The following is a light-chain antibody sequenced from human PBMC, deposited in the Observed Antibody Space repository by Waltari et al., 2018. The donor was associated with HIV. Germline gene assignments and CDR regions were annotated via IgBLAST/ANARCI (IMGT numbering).Light chain of an antibody. CDR2: EVK. Sequence: QSALTQPPSASGSPGQSVTISCTGTNFDLGGFNYVSWYQKHPDKAPRLIIFEVKKRPSGVPDRFSGSISGNTASLTVSGLQSDDEADYYCGSYSTGSALVVFGGGTKVTVL. CDR3: GSYSTGSALVV. CDR1: NFDLGGFNY. V-gene: IGLV2-8*01. J-gene: IGLJ3*02.